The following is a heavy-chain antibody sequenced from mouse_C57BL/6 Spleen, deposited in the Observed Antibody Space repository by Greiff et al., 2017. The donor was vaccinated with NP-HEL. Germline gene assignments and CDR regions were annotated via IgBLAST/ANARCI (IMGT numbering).Heavy chain of an antibody. CDR3: ANYGSSYEDYAMDY. V-gene: IGHV2-5*01. Sequence: VKLQESGPGLVQPSQSLSITCTVSGFSLTSYGVHWVRQSPGKGLEWLGVIWRGGSTDYNAAFMSRLSITKDNSKSQVFFKMNSLQADDTAIYYCANYGSSYEDYAMDYWGQGTSVTVSS. D-gene: IGHD1-1*01. CDR2: IWRGGST. CDR1: GFSLTSYG. J-gene: IGHJ4*01.